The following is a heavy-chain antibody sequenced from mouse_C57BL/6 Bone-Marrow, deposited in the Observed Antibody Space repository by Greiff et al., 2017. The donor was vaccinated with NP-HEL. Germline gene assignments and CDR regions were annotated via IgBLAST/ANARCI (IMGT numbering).Heavy chain of an antibody. J-gene: IGHJ4*01. CDR1: GFTFSSYA. V-gene: IGHV5-9-1*02. CDR2: ISSGGDYI. Sequence: EVQLVESGEGLVKPGGSLKLSCAASGFTFSSYAMSWVRQTPEKRLEWVAYISSGGDYIYYADTVKGRFTISRANARNTLYLQMSSLKSEDTAMYYCTRDYYGSSYAYAMDYWGQGTSVTVSS. D-gene: IGHD1-1*01. CDR3: TRDYYGSSYAYAMDY.